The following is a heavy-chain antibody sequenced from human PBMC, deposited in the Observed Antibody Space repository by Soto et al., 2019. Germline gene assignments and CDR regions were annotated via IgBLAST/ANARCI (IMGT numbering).Heavy chain of an antibody. D-gene: IGHD2-2*01. J-gene: IGHJ6*02. CDR1: GFSLSTSGVG. Sequence: ESGPTLVNPTQTLTLTCTFSGFSLSTSGVGVSWIRQPPGKALEWLAHIFSNDEKSYSTSLKSRLTISKDTSKSQVVLTMTNMDPVDTATYYCARSVGYCSSTSCYPYYYYGMDVWGQGTTVTVSS. V-gene: IGHV2-26*01. CDR2: IFSNDEK. CDR3: ARSVGYCSSTSCYPYYYYGMDV.